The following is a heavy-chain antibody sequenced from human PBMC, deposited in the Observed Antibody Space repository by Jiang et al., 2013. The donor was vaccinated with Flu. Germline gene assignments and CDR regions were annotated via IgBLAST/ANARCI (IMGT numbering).Heavy chain of an antibody. CDR1: GGSISSGGYY. J-gene: IGHJ5*02. CDR3: ARDWHYSNYKGAYWFDP. CDR2: IYYSGST. V-gene: IGHV4-31*03. Sequence: GPGLVKPSQTLSLTCTVSGGSISSGGYYWSWIRQHPGKGLEWIGYIYYSGSTYYNPSLKSRVTISVDTSKNQFSLKLSSVTAADTAVYYCARDWHYSNYKGAYWFDPWGQGTLVTVSS. D-gene: IGHD4-11*01.